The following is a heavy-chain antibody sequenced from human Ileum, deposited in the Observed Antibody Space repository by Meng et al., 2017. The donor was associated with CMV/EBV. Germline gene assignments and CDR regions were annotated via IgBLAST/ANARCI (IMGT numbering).Heavy chain of an antibody. J-gene: IGHJ4*02. Sequence: GESLKISCAASGFIFNNYAMSWVRQAPGRGLEWVSTFSGGIDTTYYADSVKGRFTISRDNSKNTVSLQMNSLRAEDTAIYYCAKAVFATCSGAFCYHFDYWGQGTLVTVSS. V-gene: IGHV3-23*01. D-gene: IGHD2-15*01. CDR2: FSGGIDTT. CDR1: GFIFNNYA. CDR3: AKAVFATCSGAFCYHFDY.